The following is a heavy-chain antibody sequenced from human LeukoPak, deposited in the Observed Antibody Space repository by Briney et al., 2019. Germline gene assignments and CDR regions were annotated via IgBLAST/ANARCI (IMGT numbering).Heavy chain of an antibody. J-gene: IGHJ5*02. CDR2: IYSGGST. D-gene: IGHD1-26*01. V-gene: IGHV3-66*01. CDR3: ARDKEGDWFDP. CDR1: GGSISSGGYY. Sequence: LSLTCTVSGGSISSGGYYWSWIRQAPGKGLEWVSVIYSGGSTYYADSVKGRFTISRDNSKNTLYLQMNSLRAEDTAVYYCARDKEGDWFDPWGQGTLVTVSS.